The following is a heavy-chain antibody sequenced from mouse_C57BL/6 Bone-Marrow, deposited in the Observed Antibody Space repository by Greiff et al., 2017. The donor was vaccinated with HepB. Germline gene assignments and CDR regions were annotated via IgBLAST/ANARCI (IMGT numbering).Heavy chain of an antibody. CDR1: GFTFSDYG. D-gene: IGHD1-1*01. CDR3: ARQGYYYGSSPRYFDV. CDR2: ISSGSSTI. V-gene: IGHV5-17*01. J-gene: IGHJ1*03. Sequence: EVQVVESGGGLVKPGGSLKLSCAASGFTFSDYGMHWVRQAPEKGLEWVAYISSGSSTIYYADTVKGRFTISRDNAKNTLFLQMTSLRSEDTAMYYCARQGYYYGSSPRYFDVWGTGTTVTVSS.